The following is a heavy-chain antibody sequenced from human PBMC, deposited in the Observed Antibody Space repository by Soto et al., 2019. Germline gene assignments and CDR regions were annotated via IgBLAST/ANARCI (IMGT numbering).Heavy chain of an antibody. CDR1: GFTFSTYA. CDR2: IGGGVGNS. Sequence: GGSLRLSCATSGFTFSTYAMSWVRQAPGKGLDWVAAIGGGVGNSYYAESVKGRFTISRDNSKNMLFLQINSLRDDDSAVYYCAKRAAPIITFEDWGQGTPVNVSS. CDR3: AKRAAPIITFED. J-gene: IGHJ4*02. V-gene: IGHV3-23*01. D-gene: IGHD6-6*01.